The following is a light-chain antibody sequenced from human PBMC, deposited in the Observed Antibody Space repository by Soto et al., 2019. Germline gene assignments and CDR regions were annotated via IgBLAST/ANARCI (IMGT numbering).Light chain of an antibody. CDR2: GNS. V-gene: IGLV1-40*01. Sequence: QSVLTQPPSVSGAPGQRVTISCTGSSSNIGAGYDVHWYQQLPGTAPKLLIYGNSNRPSGVPDRFSGSKSGTSASLAITGLQAEDEADYYCQSYASSTHVVFGGGTKLTVL. J-gene: IGLJ2*01. CDR3: QSYASSTHVV. CDR1: SSNIGAGYD.